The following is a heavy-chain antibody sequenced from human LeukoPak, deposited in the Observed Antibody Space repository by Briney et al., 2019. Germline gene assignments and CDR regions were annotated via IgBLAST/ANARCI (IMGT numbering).Heavy chain of an antibody. J-gene: IGHJ4*02. CDR2: ISSSSSYI. V-gene: IGHV3-21*01. CDR3: ARGASRADY. CDR1: GFTFRSYN. Sequence: GGSLRLSCAASGFTFRSYNMNWVRQAPGKRPEWFSSISSSSSYIYYADSVKGRFTISRDNAKNSLYLQMNSLRAEDTALYYCARGASRADYWGQGTLVTVSS.